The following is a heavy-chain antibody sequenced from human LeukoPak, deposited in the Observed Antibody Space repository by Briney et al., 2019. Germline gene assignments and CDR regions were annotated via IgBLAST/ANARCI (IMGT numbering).Heavy chain of an antibody. Sequence: GGSLRLSCAASGFTFSSYSMNWVRQAPGKGLEWVSSISTSSTFIYYADSVKGRFTISRDNAKNSLYLQMNSLRAEDTAVYYCARDVCSGYSCYSFDYWGLGTLVTVSS. J-gene: IGHJ4*02. CDR3: ARDVCSGYSCYSFDY. CDR2: ISTSSTFI. V-gene: IGHV3-21*01. D-gene: IGHD2-15*01. CDR1: GFTFSSYS.